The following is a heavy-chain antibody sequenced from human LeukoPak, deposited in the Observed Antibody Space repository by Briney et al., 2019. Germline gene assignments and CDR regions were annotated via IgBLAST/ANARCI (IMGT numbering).Heavy chain of an antibody. CDR2: MNPNSGNT. Sequence: EGSVKVSCKASGYTFTSYDINWVRQATGQGLEWMGWMNPNSGNTGYAQKFQGRVTMTRNTSISTAYMELSSLRSEDTAVYYCARARITRLRGYNWFDPWGQGTLVTVSS. J-gene: IGHJ5*02. CDR3: ARARITRLRGYNWFDP. CDR1: GYTFTSYD. D-gene: IGHD3-10*01. V-gene: IGHV1-8*01.